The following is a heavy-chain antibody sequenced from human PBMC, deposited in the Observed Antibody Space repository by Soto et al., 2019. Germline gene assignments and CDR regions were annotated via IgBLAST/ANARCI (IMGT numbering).Heavy chain of an antibody. J-gene: IGHJ4*02. CDR3: ARDIPEGASYLDY. V-gene: IGHV3-7*01. CDR1: GFTFSSYW. D-gene: IGHD2-2*01. Sequence: GGSLRLSCTASGFTFSSYWMSWVRQAPGKGLEWVANIKEDGSIIFFADSVKGRFTITRDKGKNSLYLQMNTLRAEDTAVYYCARDIPEGASYLDYWGQGTLVTVSS. CDR2: IKEDGSII.